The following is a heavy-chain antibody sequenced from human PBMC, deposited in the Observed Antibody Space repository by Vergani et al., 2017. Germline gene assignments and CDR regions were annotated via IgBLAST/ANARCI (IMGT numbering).Heavy chain of an antibody. J-gene: IGHJ4*02. D-gene: IGHD1-7*01. CDR3: ARGNSLGSY. CDR1: GFIFSSYW. Sequence: EVQLVESGGGLVQPGGSLRLSCAASGFIFSSYWMHWVRQAPGKGLEWVAAIKEDGSEKQYVDSVKGRFTISRDNAKKSLYLQMNSLRGEDTAVYYCARGNSLGSYWGQGTLVTVS. V-gene: IGHV3-7*01. CDR2: IKEDGSEK.